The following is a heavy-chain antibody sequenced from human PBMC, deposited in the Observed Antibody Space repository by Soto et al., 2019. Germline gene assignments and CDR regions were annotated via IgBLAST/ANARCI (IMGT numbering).Heavy chain of an antibody. CDR1: GFTFSSYG. CDR3: STEVWSGPMDG. D-gene: IGHD3-3*01. CDR2: ISYDGSNK. J-gene: IGHJ6*02. Sequence: QVQLVESGGGVVQPGRSLRLSCAASGFTFSSYGMHWVRQAPGKGLEWVAGISYDGSNKNYADPVKGRFIIFRDNTKNTQYLQMHSPRAEDKAVYYCSTEVWSGPMDGLGQGTPVTVSS. V-gene: IGHV3-30*03.